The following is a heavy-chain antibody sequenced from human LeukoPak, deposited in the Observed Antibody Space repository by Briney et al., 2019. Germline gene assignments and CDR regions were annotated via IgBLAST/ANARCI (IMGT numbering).Heavy chain of an antibody. CDR1: GYTFTNYG. CDR3: ARDWDAMNDCFDP. J-gene: IGHJ5*02. CDR2: ISTNSDIR. D-gene: IGHD1-26*01. V-gene: IGHV1-18*01. Sequence: ASVKVSCKASGYTFTNYGISWVRQAPGQGLEWMGWISTNSDIRTYAQALQGRFTMTTDTATTTAYMELNNLTFDDTAVYYCARDWDAMNDCFDPWGQGTPVTVSS.